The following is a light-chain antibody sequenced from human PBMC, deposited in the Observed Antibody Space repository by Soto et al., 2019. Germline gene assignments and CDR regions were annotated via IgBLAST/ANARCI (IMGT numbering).Light chain of an antibody. CDR3: QSYDISLSGFHV. CDR1: ISNIGAGYD. J-gene: IGLJ1*01. V-gene: IGLV1-40*01. Sequence: VLTQPPSVSGAPGQRVTISCTGSISNIGAGYDVHWYQQLPGTVPKVLIYGNSNRPSGVPDRFSGSKSSTSASLAITGLQAEDEADYYCQSYDISLSGFHVFGTGTKVTVL. CDR2: GNS.